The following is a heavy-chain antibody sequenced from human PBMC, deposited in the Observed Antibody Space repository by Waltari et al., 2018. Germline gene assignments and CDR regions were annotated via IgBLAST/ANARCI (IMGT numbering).Heavy chain of an antibody. Sequence: QVQLQQWGAGLLKPSETLSLTCAVYGGSFSGYYWSWIRQPPGKGLEWIGEINHSGSTNYNPSLKSRVTISVDTSKNQFSLKLSSVTAADTAVYYCARDETFYDYYDSSGYYPIFDYWGQGTLVTVSS. D-gene: IGHD3-22*01. CDR1: GGSFSGYY. CDR2: INHSGST. V-gene: IGHV4-34*01. CDR3: ARDETFYDYYDSSGYYPIFDY. J-gene: IGHJ4*02.